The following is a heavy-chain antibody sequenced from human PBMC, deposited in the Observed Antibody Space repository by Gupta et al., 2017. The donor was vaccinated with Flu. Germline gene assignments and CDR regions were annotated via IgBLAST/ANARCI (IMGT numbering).Heavy chain of an antibody. CDR2: TDFSGRV. D-gene: IGHD2-2*01. CDR3: ARGGGAYQGDY. V-gene: IGHV4-59*11. J-gene: IGHJ4*02. Sequence: QVQLQESGPGLGTPSETLSLTCTVSGAYISTPYWSWVGQPTGKGLEWIVYTDFSGRVDYNPSRRSRVTISVATSKIQFSLKLTSVTAADTAVYSGARGGGAYQGDYWGQGTLVTVSS. CDR1: GAYISTPY.